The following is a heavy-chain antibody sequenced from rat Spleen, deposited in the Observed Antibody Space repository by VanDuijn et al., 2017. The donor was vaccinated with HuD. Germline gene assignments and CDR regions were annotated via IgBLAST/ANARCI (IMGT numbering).Heavy chain of an antibody. CDR2: IWSGGST. J-gene: IGHJ3*01. CDR1: GFSLISHS. Sequence: QVQLKESGPGLVQPSQTLSLICSVSGFSLISHSVHWVRQPPGKGLEWMGGIWSGGSTDYNSALKSRLSISRDTSKSQVFLKMNSLQPEDTAIYFCTSPFRWFAYWGQGTLVTVSS. V-gene: IGHV2-1*01. CDR3: TSPFRWFAY.